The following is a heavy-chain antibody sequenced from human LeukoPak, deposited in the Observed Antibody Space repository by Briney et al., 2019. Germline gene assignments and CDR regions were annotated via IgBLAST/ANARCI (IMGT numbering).Heavy chain of an antibody. D-gene: IGHD3-3*01. J-gene: IGHJ4*02. CDR3: ANGNGQRFLEWLHEVHFDY. Sequence: GGSLRLSCAASKFTFSSFAMSWVRQAQGKGLEWVSGISATGDSTYYTDSVKGRFTISRGNSKNTLYLQMNSLRAEDTAVYYCANGNGQRFLEWLHEVHFDYWGQGTLVTVSS. V-gene: IGHV3-23*01. CDR2: ISATGDST. CDR1: KFTFSSFA.